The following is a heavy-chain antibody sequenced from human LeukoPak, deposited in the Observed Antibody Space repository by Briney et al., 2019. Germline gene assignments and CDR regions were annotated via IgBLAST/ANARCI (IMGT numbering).Heavy chain of an antibody. D-gene: IGHD1-14*01. J-gene: IGHJ4*02. CDR3: TRDGKGGSRVGYYFDY. Sequence: GGSLRLSCAASGFTFSSYEMNWVRQAPGQGLEWVSYISSSGTTKYYADSVKGRFTISRDNAKNSLHLQMNSLRAEDTGVYYCTRDGKGGSRVGYYFDYWGQGTLVTVSS. CDR1: GFTFSSYE. V-gene: IGHV3-48*03. CDR2: ISSSGTTK.